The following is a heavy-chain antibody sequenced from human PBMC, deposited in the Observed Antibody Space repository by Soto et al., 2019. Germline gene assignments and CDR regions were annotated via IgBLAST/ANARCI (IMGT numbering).Heavy chain of an antibody. CDR1: GGSIRSGDYY. CDR2: IFYSGNTYI. V-gene: IGHV4-30-4*01. Sequence: QVQLQESGPGLVKPSQTLSLTCTVSGGSIRSGDYYWSWIRQPPGKGLEWIGYIFYSGNTYIYYNPSLKRRGTISVDTSKNQISLRLTSVTAADTAVYYCARVEIAAAGTHYGMDVWGQGTTVTVSS. CDR3: ARVEIAAAGTHYGMDV. D-gene: IGHD6-13*01. J-gene: IGHJ6*02.